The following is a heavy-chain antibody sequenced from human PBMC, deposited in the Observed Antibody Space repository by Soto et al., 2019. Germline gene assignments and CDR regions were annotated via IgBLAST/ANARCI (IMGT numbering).Heavy chain of an antibody. V-gene: IGHV4-30-2*01. Sequence: SETLSLTCAVSGGSISSGGYSWSWIRQPPGKGLEWIGYIYHSGSTYYNPSLKSRVTISVDRSKNQFSLKLSSVTAADTAVYYCARVFGDWYNWFDPWGQGTLVTVSS. CDR1: GGSISSGGYS. CDR3: ARVFGDWYNWFDP. D-gene: IGHD3-10*01. CDR2: IYHSGST. J-gene: IGHJ5*02.